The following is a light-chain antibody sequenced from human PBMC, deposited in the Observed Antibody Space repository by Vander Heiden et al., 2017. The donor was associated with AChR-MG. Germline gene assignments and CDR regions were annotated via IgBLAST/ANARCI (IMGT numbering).Light chain of an antibody. CDR1: QSVLYSANNKNY. CDR3: QKDHRTSYT. Sequence: DIVMTQSPDSLAVSLGERATINCKSSQSVLYSANNKNYLVWYQQKPGQPPKMLIYWASNRESGVSDRFSGSGSGTDFTLTISSLQAEDVAVYYCQKDHRTSYTFGQGTKLEIK. V-gene: IGKV4-1*01. CDR2: WAS. J-gene: IGKJ2*01.